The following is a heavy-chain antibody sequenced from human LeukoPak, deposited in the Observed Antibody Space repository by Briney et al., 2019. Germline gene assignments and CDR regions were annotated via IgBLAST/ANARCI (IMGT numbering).Heavy chain of an antibody. D-gene: IGHD6-19*01. CDR2: IYSSGST. CDR1: GGSISSDY. Sequence: SETLSLTCTVSGGSISSDYWSWIRQPAGKGLEWIGRIYSSGSTKYNPSLKSRVTMSVDTSKNQFPLKLSSVTAADTAVYYCARGRFSSGWYGIDYWGQGTLVTVSS. CDR3: ARGRFSSGWYGIDY. J-gene: IGHJ4*02. V-gene: IGHV4-4*07.